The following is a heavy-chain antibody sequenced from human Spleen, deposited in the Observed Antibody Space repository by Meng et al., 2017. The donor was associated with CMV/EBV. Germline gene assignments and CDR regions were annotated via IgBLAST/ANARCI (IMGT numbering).Heavy chain of an antibody. CDR3: ARQSTRELPDP. Sequence: SCKASGYNFTAYSMHWVRQAPGQGLEWMGWIHSKSGGTNYAQKFQGRVTLTRDTSISTVYMELSRLRSDDTAVYYCARQSTRELPDPWGQGTLVTVSS. CDR1: GYNFTAYS. V-gene: IGHV1-2*02. J-gene: IGHJ5*02. D-gene: IGHD1-26*01. CDR2: IHSKSGGT.